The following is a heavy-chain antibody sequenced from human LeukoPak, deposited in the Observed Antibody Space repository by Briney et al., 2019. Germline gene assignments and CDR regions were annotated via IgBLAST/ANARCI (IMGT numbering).Heavy chain of an antibody. D-gene: IGHD6-19*01. V-gene: IGHV4-39*07. J-gene: IGHJ4*02. CDR2: IYYSGST. CDR3: ARDPRLAVAAGPPDY. Sequence: KPSETLSLTCTVSGGSISSSSYYWGWLRQPPGKGLEWYGSIYYSGSTYYNPSLKSRVTISVDTSKNQFSLKLSSVTAADTAVYYCARDPRLAVAAGPPDYWGQGTLVTVSS. CDR1: GGSISSSSYY.